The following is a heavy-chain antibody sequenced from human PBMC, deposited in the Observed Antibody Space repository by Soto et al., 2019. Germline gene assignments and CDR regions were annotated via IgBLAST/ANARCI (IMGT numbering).Heavy chain of an antibody. CDR1: GFSLSTRGVG. CDR2: IFWDDDK. CDR3: VHRSRGSAYYFDQ. J-gene: IGHJ4*02. D-gene: IGHD5-12*01. V-gene: IGHV2-5*02. Sequence: QITLKESGPPLVKPTQTLTLTCSLSGFSLSTRGVGVGWIRQPPGKALEWLALIFWDDDKWYRPSLRSRMTITEDPSKNQVVLTMTHMDPLDTATYYCVHRSRGSAYYFDQWGQGTLVTVSS.